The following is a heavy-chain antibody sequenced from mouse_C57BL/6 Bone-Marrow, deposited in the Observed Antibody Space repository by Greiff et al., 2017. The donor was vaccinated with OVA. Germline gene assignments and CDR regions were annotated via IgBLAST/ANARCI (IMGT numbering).Heavy chain of an antibody. CDR2: IYPGSGST. V-gene: IGHV1-55*01. CDR1: GYTFTSYW. D-gene: IGHD2-2*01. CDR3: AKGATMVTDY. J-gene: IGHJ2*01. Sequence: QVQLQQPGAELVKPGASVKMSCKASGYTFTSYWITWVKQRPGQGLAWIGDIYPGSGSTNYNEKFKSKATLTVATSSSTAYMQLSSLTSEDSAVYDCAKGATMVTDYWGQGTTLTVSS.